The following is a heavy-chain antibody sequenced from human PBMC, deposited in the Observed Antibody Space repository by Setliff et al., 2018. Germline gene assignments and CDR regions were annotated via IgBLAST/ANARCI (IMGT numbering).Heavy chain of an antibody. CDR3: ARADHLVTTTFDY. Sequence: ASVNVSCKASGYSLSNYVMNWVRQAPGQGLEWMGWINTKTGDPTYAQGYTGRFAFSLDTSDSATYLDISNLKAEDTATYYCARADHLVTTTFDYWGQGTLVTVSS. CDR1: GYSLSNYV. J-gene: IGHJ4*01. V-gene: IGHV7-4-1*02. D-gene: IGHD4-17*01. CDR2: INTKTGDP.